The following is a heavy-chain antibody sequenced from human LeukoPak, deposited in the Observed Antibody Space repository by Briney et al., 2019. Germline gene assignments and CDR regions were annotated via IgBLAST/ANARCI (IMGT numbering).Heavy chain of an antibody. CDR1: RGSISSNY. D-gene: IGHD6-6*01. V-gene: IGHV4-59*08. Sequence: SETLSLTCSVSRGSISSNYWSWIRQPPGKPLEWIGYIYYSGSTTYNPSLKSRVTISLDTSKNQFSLKLRSVTAADTAVYYCARHREFSSSGNYFDYWGQGTLVTVSS. CDR2: IYYSGST. CDR3: ARHREFSSSGNYFDY. J-gene: IGHJ4*02.